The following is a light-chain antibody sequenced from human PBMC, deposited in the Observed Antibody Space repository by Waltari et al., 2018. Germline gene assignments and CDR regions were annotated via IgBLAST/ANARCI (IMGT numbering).Light chain of an antibody. J-gene: IGLJ1*01. Sequence: QSALTQPASVSGSPGQSTTFSCTGTSSDVGRYDYVSWYQQHPGKAPKLLIYDVSDRPSGVSNRFSGSKSGNTASLTISGLQAEDEADYYCSSYTASGALFVFGTGTKVTVL. CDR3: SSYTASGALFV. CDR2: DVS. CDR1: SSDVGRYDY. V-gene: IGLV2-14*01.